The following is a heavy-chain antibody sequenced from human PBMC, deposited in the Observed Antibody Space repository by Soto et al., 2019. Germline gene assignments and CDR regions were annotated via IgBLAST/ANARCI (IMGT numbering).Heavy chain of an antibody. D-gene: IGHD3-3*01. Sequence: GCGYNFTSYGINWERQGKGQGLEGVGWMNPNRGNTGYAQKFQGRVTMTRNTSISTAYMELSSLRSEDTAVYYCARGRRRIRFLEWTMGGGPYYYYYYGMDVWGQGTTVTVSS. CDR1: GYNFTSYG. CDR3: ARGRRRIRFLEWTMGGGPYYYYYYGMDV. V-gene: IGHV1-8*01. CDR2: MNPNRGNT. J-gene: IGHJ6*02.